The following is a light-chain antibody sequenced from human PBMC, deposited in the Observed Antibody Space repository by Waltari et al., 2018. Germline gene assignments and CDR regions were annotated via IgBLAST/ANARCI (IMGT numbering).Light chain of an antibody. CDR1: QSISNY. CDR2: AAS. J-gene: IGKJ3*01. CDR3: QQTSSPPPT. Sequence: DIQMPQSPSSLSASVGDRVTITCRASQSISNYLNWYQQKPGKAPKVLIYAASTLEGGVPSRFSGSGSETHFTLTITNLQPEDFATYYCQQTSSPPPTFGPGTKVDI. V-gene: IGKV1-39*01.